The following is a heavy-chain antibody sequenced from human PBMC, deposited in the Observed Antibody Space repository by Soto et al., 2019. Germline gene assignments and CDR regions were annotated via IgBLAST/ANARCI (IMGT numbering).Heavy chain of an antibody. Sequence: PGGSLRRSCESSGFTFSSYAMSWVRQAPGKGLEWVSAISGSGGSTYYADSVKGRFTISRDNSKNTLYLQMNSLRAEDTAVYYCAKDSNYYYDSSGEDHWGQGTLVPVSS. D-gene: IGHD3-22*01. CDR3: AKDSNYYYDSSGEDH. CDR1: GFTFSSYA. V-gene: IGHV3-23*01. J-gene: IGHJ4*02. CDR2: ISGSGGST.